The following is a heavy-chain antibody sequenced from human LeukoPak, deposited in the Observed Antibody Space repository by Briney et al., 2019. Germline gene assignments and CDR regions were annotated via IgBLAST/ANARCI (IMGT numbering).Heavy chain of an antibody. CDR3: ARDWRANGVGFDY. Sequence: GGSLRLSCAASGFTVSSNYMSWVRQAPGQGLEWVSVIYSGGSTYYADSVRGRFTISRDNSKNTLYLQMNSLRAEDTAVYYCARDWRANGVGFDYWGQGTLVTVSS. CDR1: GFTVSSNY. CDR2: IYSGGST. J-gene: IGHJ4*02. V-gene: IGHV3-66*02. D-gene: IGHD2-8*01.